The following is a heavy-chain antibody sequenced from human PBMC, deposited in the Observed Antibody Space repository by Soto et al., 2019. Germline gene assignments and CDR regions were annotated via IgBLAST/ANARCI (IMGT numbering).Heavy chain of an antibody. CDR3: ARAGQTVSFFDF. CDR1: GASMTSYH. V-gene: IGHV4-59*13. D-gene: IGHD4-17*01. CDR2: VYYNGAT. Sequence: QVQLQVSGPGLLRPSETLSLTCRVSGASMTSYHWTWIRQSPGKGLEWIGNVYYNGATTYNPSPRSRVAISIDTSEKQFSLKLNSLTAADSATYFCARAGQTVSFFDFWAQGALVAISS. J-gene: IGHJ5*01.